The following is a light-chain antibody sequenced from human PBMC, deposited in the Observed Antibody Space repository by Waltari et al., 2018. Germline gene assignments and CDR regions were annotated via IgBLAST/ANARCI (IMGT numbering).Light chain of an antibody. CDR1: RSDIGGYNS. J-gene: IGLJ3*02. V-gene: IGLV2-14*03. CDR2: DVI. CDR3: TSYESGGTWV. Sequence: QSALTQPAPVPGPPGQPITISSSGTRSDIGGYNSVPWYQQHPGKAPKVMIYDVIKRPSGVSNRFSGSKSGNTASLTISGLQADDEADYYCTSYESGGTWVFGGGTKVTV.